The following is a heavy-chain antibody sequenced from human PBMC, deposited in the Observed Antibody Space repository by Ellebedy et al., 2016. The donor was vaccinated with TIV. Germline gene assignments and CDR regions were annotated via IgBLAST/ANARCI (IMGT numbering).Heavy chain of an antibody. CDR3: ARGYAGYKEV. Sequence: PGGSLRLSCAASGFTFSIYSLNWVRQAPGKGLEWVSYISSSSNTIHYADSVKGRFTISRDNAKNSLYLQMNSLRAEDTAVYYCARGYAGYKEVWGKGTTVTVSS. V-gene: IGHV3-48*04. D-gene: IGHD2-15*01. CDR1: GFTFSIYS. J-gene: IGHJ6*04. CDR2: ISSSSNTI.